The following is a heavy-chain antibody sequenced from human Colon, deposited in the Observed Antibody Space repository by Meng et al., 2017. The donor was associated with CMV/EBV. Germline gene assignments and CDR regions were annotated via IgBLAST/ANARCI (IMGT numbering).Heavy chain of an antibody. CDR3: ARVTDYSNFNYYYPMDV. CDR1: GFRFDDFG. D-gene: IGHD4-11*01. Sequence: GESLKISCAASGFRFDDFGMSWVRQSPGKGLQWVAGINWNGNSIGYGDSVKGRFIISRDNAKNSLYLQMNSLTPEDTALYYCARVTDYSNFNYYYPMDVWGQGTTVTVSS. V-gene: IGHV3-20*04. CDR2: INWNGNSI. J-gene: IGHJ6*02.